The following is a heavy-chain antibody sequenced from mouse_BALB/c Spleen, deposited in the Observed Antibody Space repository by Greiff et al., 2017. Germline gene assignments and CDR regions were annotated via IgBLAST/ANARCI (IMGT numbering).Heavy chain of an antibody. J-gene: IGHJ2*01. V-gene: IGHV1-82*01. CDR1: GYAFSSSW. Sequence: VQLQESGPELVKPGASVKISCKASGYAFSSSWMNWVKQRPGQGLEWIGRIYPGDGDTNYNGKFKGKATLTADKSSSTAYMQLSSLTSVDSAVYFCASLQLGRGYFDYWGQGTTLTVSS. CDR3: ASLQLGRGYFDY. CDR2: IYPGDGDT. D-gene: IGHD4-1*02.